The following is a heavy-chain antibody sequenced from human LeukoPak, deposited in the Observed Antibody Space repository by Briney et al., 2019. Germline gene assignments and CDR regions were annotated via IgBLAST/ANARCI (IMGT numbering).Heavy chain of an antibody. CDR1: GFTFSSYS. Sequence: GGSLRLSCAASGFTFSSYSMNWVRQAPGKGLEWVSSISSSSSYIYYADSVKGRFTISRDNAKNSLYQQMNSLRAEDTAVYYCARVGRGWANSRYYYYMDVWGKGTTVTVSS. CDR3: ARVGRGWANSRYYYYMDV. J-gene: IGHJ6*03. V-gene: IGHV3-21*01. D-gene: IGHD6-19*01. CDR2: ISSSSSYI.